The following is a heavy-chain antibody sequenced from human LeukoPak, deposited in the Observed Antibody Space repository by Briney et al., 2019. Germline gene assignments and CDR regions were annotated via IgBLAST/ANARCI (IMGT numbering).Heavy chain of an antibody. CDR2: NSSRENNA. D-gene: IGHD5-24*01. CDR3: AKDIQLST. Sequence: GGSLSLSCAVSGFTFRDPATPWVRQAPGRGLEWVSHNSSRENNAYYADAGKGRFTISKDNSKNTLSQQMNSLRVEDTAIYCCAKDIQLSTWGLGTMVTVSS. J-gene: IGHJ3*01. V-gene: IGHV3-23*01. CDR1: GFTFRDPA.